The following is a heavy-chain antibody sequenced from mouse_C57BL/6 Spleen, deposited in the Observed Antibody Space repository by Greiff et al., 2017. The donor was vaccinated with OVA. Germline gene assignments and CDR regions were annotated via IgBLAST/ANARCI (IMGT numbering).Heavy chain of an antibody. CDR1: GYTFTDYE. V-gene: IGHV1-15*01. J-gene: IGHJ1*03. CDR2: IDPETGGT. Sequence: QVQLQQSGAELVRPGASVTLSCKASGYTFTDYEMHWVKQTPVHGLEWIGAIDPETGGTAYNQKFTGKAILTADKSTSTSYMELRSLTSEDSAVYCGTRSDGYDAVRYFDVWGTGTTVTVSS. CDR3: TRSDGYDAVRYFDV. D-gene: IGHD2-2*01.